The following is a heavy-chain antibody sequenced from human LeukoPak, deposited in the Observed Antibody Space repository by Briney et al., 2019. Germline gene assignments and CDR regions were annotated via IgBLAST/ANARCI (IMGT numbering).Heavy chain of an antibody. J-gene: IGHJ6*03. V-gene: IGHV1-2*02. CDR3: ARSAGHCNNGVCFTDYYIDL. CDR1: GYTFTGYY. CDR2: INPNSGGT. D-gene: IGHD2-8*01. Sequence: GASVKVSCKASGYTFTGYYMHWVRQAPGQGLEWMGWINPNSGGTNYAQKFQGRVTMTRDTSISTAYMEMSRLTFDDTAVYYCARSAGHCNNGVCFTDYYIDLWGKGTTVIVSS.